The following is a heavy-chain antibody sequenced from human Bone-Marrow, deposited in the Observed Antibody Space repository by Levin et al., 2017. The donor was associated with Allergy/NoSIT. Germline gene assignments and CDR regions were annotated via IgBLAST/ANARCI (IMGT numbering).Heavy chain of an antibody. D-gene: IGHD3-10*01. CDR3: AKEGFGSGSYPDNYYYYLDV. CDR2: ISYDGSNK. V-gene: IGHV3-30*18. CDR1: GFYG. Sequence: QTGGSLRLSCAGSGFYGMHWVRQAPGKGLEWVAVISYDGSNKYYADFVKGRFTISRDISKNTLYLQMNSLRAGDTAMYYCAKEGFGSGSYPDNYYYYLDVWGKGTTVTVSS. J-gene: IGHJ6*03.